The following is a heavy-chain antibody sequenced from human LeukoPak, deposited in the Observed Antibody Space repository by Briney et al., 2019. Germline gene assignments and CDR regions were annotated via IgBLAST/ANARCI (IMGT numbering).Heavy chain of an antibody. V-gene: IGHV4-34*01. CDR2: INHSGST. CDR3: ARGGGRSDY. J-gene: IGHJ4*02. Sequence: SETLSLTCAVYGGSFSGYYWSWIRQPPGKGLEWIGEINHSGSTNYNPSLKSRVTISVDTSKNQFSLKLSSVTAADTAVYYCARGGGRSDYWGQGTLVTVSS. CDR1: GGSFSGYY. D-gene: IGHD1-26*01.